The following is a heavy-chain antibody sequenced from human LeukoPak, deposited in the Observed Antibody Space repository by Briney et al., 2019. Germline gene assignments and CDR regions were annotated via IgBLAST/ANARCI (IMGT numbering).Heavy chain of an antibody. CDR1: GYTFTSYG. J-gene: IGHJ5*02. CDR3: ARGKQQLVEFAGSATGKYNWFDP. D-gene: IGHD6-13*01. CDR2: MNPNSGNT. V-gene: IGHV1-8*02. Sequence: ASVKVSCKASGYTFTSYGISWVRQAPGQGLEWMGWMNPNSGNTGYAQKFQGRVTMTRNTSISTAYMELSSLRSEDTAVYYCARGKQQLVEFAGSATGKYNWFDPWGQGTLVTVSS.